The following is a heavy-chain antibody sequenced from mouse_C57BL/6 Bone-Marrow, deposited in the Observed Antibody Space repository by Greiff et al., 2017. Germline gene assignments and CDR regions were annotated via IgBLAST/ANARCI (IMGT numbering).Heavy chain of an antibody. CDR2: IWSDGST. V-gene: IGHV2-6-1*01. J-gene: IGHJ2*01. CDR3: ARHPIYDGYLFDY. CDR1: GFSLTSYG. D-gene: IGHD2-3*01. Sequence: VKLMESGPGLVAPSQSLSITCTVSGFSLTSYGVHWVRQPPGKGLEWLVVIWSDGSTTYNSALKSRLSISKDNSKSQVFLKMNSLQTDDTAMYYCARHPIYDGYLFDYWGQCTTLTVSS.